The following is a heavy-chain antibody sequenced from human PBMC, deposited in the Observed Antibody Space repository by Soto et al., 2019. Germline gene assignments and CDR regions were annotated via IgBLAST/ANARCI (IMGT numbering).Heavy chain of an antibody. Sequence: QVQLQESGPGLVKPSQTLSLTCTVSGGSISSGGYYWSWIRQHPGKGLEWIGYIYYSGSTYYNPSLKSRVTIAVDTSKNQFSLKLSSVTAADTAVYYCARVYDSSGSNWFDPWGQGTLVTVSS. CDR1: GGSISSGGYY. V-gene: IGHV4-31*03. D-gene: IGHD3-22*01. CDR3: ARVYDSSGSNWFDP. J-gene: IGHJ5*02. CDR2: IYYSGST.